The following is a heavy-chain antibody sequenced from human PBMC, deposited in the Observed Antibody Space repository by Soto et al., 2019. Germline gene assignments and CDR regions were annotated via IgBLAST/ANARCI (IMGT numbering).Heavy chain of an antibody. CDR2: ISSSGSTI. CDR1: GFTFSDYY. Sequence: GESLKISCAASGFTFSDYYMSWIRQAPGKGLEWVSYISSSGSTIYYADSVKGRFTISRDNAKNSLYLQMNSLRAEDTAVYYCARAPRGEELRLFWFDPWGQGTLVTVSS. J-gene: IGHJ5*02. CDR3: ARAPRGEELRLFWFDP. V-gene: IGHV3-11*01. D-gene: IGHD1-7*01.